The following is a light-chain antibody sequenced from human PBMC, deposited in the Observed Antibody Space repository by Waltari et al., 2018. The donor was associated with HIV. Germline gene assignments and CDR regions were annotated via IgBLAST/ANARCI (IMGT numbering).Light chain of an antibody. CDR2: GAS. V-gene: IGKV3-15*01. CDR1: QSVNYN. Sequence: EIVLTQSPATLSLSPGERVTLSCRASQSVNYNLAWYQQKPGQAPRLLIYGASGRAAGIPARFSGSGSGTEFTLTISSLQSEDFAVYYCQQYENWPPITFGQGTRLEIK. CDR3: QQYENWPPIT. J-gene: IGKJ5*01.